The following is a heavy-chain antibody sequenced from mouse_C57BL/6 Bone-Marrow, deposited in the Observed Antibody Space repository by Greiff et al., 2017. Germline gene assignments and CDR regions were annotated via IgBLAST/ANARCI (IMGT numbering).Heavy chain of an antibody. V-gene: IGHV1-81*01. D-gene: IGHD1-1*01. CDR1: GYTFTSYG. Sequence: QVQVVESGAELVRPGASVKLSCTASGYTFTSYGISWVKQRTGQGLEWIGEIYPRSGNTYYNEKFQGKATLTADKSSSTAYMELRSLTSEDSAVYFCARDYYGRAAWFAYWGQGTLVTVSA. CDR3: ARDYYGRAAWFAY. J-gene: IGHJ3*01. CDR2: IYPRSGNT.